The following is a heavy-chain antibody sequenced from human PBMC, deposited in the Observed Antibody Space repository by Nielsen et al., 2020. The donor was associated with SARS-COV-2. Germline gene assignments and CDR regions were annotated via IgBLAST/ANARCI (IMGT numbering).Heavy chain of an antibody. CDR1: GFTFSSYG. J-gene: IGHJ6*02. CDR2: ISYDGSNK. V-gene: IGHV3-30*03. CDR3: AALYGSGSYSFYYYGMDV. Sequence: GGSLRLSCAASGFTFSSYGMHWVRQAPGKGLEWVAVISYDGSNKYYADSVKGRFTISRDNSKNTLYLQMNSLRAEDTAVYYCAALYGSGSYSFYYYGMDVWGQGTTVTVSS. D-gene: IGHD3-10*01.